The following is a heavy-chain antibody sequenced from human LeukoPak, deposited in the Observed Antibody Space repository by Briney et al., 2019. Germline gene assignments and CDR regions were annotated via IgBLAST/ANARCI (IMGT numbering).Heavy chain of an antibody. D-gene: IGHD6-13*01. V-gene: IGHV1-2*02. CDR3: ARARSGAAAGRGFDFDY. CDR1: GYTFTGYY. J-gene: IGHJ4*02. Sequence: ASVKVSCKASGYTFTGYYMHWVRRAPGQGLEWMGWINPNSGGTNYAQKFQGRVTMTRDTSISTAYMELSRLRSDDTAVYYCARARSGAAAGRGFDFDYWGQGTLVTVSS. CDR2: INPNSGGT.